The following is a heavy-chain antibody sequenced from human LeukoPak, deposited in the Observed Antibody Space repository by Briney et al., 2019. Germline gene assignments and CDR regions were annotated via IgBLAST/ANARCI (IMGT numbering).Heavy chain of an antibody. CDR2: IYYSGST. V-gene: IGHV4-61*01. Sequence: SETLSLTCTVSGGSVSSGSYYWSWIRQPPGKGLEWIGYIYYSGSTNYNPSLKSRGTISVDTSKNQFSLKLSSVTAADTAVYYCARKNYDFWTAGFDIWGQGTMVTVSS. CDR3: ARKNYDFWTAGFDI. J-gene: IGHJ3*02. D-gene: IGHD3-3*01. CDR1: GGSVSSGSYY.